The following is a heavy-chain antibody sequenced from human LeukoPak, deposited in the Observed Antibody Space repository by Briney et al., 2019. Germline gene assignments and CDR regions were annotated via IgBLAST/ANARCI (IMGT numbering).Heavy chain of an antibody. CDR2: IYPGDSDT. Sequence: GESVKISCKGSGYSFTSYWIGWVRQMPGKGLEWMGIIYPGDSDTRYSPSFQGQVTISADKSISTAYLQWSSLKASDTAMYYCARHGSRWFGSYGMDVWGQGTTVTVSS. CDR1: GYSFTSYW. CDR3: ARHGSRWFGSYGMDV. J-gene: IGHJ6*02. V-gene: IGHV5-51*01. D-gene: IGHD3-10*01.